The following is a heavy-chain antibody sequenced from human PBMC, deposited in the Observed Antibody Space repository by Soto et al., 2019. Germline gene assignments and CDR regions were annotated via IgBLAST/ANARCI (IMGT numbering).Heavy chain of an antibody. D-gene: IGHD6-6*01. CDR3: ARANRYSSSSLGY. CDR2: MNPNSGNT. Sequence: ASLKVSCKASGYTFTSYDINWVRQATGQGLEWMGWMNPNSGNTGYAQKFQGRVTMTRNTSISTAYMELSSLRSEDTAVYYCARANRYSSSSLGYWGQGTLVTVSS. CDR1: GYTFTSYD. J-gene: IGHJ4*02. V-gene: IGHV1-8*01.